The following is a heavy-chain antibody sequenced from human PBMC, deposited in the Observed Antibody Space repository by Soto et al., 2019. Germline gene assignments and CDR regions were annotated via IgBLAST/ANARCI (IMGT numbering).Heavy chain of an antibody. V-gene: IGHV4-39*01. CDR1: GGSISSSSSY. D-gene: IGHD3-3*01. CDR3: AGLYPYEGSGYHFNY. CDR2: IFYFGDT. Sequence: SAALFLPCTVSGGSISSSSSYWGWIRHPPGEGLEWGGGIFYFGDTYYNPPPGSGGAISVDTSKNKFSLQLRSLTAAATAVFYCAGLYPYEGSGYHFNYWGQGALVTVSS. J-gene: IGHJ4*02.